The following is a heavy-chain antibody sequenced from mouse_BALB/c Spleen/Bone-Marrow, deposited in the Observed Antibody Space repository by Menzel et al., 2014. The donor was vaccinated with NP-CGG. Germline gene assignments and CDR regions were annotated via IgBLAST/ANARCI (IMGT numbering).Heavy chain of an antibody. CDR2: IFPSETYT. Sequence: QVQLQQSGAELVRPGASVKLSCKASGYTFTSYWINWVKQRPGQGLEWTGNIFPSETYTNYNQKFKDKATLTVDKSSSTAYMQLSSPTSEASAVYYCTRDNWDYWGQGGTLTV. J-gene: IGHJ2*01. CDR1: GYTFTSYW. V-gene: IGHV1-69*02. CDR3: TRDNWDY. D-gene: IGHD4-1*01.